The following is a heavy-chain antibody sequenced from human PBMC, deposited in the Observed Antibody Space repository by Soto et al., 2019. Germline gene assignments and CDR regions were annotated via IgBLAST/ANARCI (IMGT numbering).Heavy chain of an antibody. D-gene: IGHD5-18*01. CDR3: ARCKGIQLWLRRGYFDY. Sequence: SETLSLTCAVYGGSLSGYYWSWTRQPPGKGMEWIGEINHSGSTSYNPSLKSRVTISVDTSKNQFSLKLSSVTAADTAVYYCARCKGIQLWLRRGYFDYWGQGTLDTVSS. CDR1: GGSLSGYY. CDR2: INHSGST. V-gene: IGHV4-34*01. J-gene: IGHJ4*02.